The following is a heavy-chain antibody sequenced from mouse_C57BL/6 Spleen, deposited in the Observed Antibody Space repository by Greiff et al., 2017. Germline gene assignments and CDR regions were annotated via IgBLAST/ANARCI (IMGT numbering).Heavy chain of an antibody. CDR1: GYTFTDYN. CDR3: ARPYYGSSYGYFDV. D-gene: IGHD1-1*01. V-gene: IGHV1-22*01. CDR2: INPNNGGT. Sequence: EVKLLESGPELVKPGASVKMSCKASGYTFTDYNMHWVKQSHGKSLEWIGYINPNNGGTSYNQKFKGKATLTVNKSSSTAYMELRSLTSEDSAVYYCARPYYGSSYGYFDVWGTGTTVTVSS. J-gene: IGHJ1*03.